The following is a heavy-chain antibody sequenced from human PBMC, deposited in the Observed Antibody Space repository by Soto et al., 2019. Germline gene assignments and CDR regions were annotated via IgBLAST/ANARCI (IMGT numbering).Heavy chain of an antibody. CDR2: ISGYNGNT. Sequence: QVQLVQSGAEVKKPGASVKVSCKASGYTFNTYAITWVRQAPGQGLEWMGWISGYNGNTNYAQTLQGRGTMTTDTSTRTAYLELRSLRSDDTAVYYCARTVEYDSIPYYYADFWGQGTLVTVSS. V-gene: IGHV1-18*01. J-gene: IGHJ4*01. D-gene: IGHD2-21*01. CDR1: GYTFNTYA. CDR3: ARTVEYDSIPYYYADF.